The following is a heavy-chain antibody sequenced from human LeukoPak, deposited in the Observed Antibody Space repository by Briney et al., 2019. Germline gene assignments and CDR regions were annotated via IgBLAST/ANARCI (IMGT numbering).Heavy chain of an antibody. D-gene: IGHD3-22*01. CDR2: ISYDGSNK. V-gene: IGHV3-30*04. J-gene: IGHJ6*02. Sequence: GGSLRLSCAASGFTFSSYAMHWVRQAPGKGLEWVAVISYDGSNKYYADSVKGRFTISRDNSKNTLYLQMNSLRAEDTAVYYCARSYVRGYYSGGHHYYYGMDVWGQGTTVTVSS. CDR1: GFTFSSYA. CDR3: ARSYVRGYYSGGHHYYYGMDV.